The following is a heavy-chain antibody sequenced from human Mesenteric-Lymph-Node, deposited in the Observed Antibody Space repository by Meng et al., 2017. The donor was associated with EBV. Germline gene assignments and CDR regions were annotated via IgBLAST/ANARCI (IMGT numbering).Heavy chain of an antibody. CDR3: SMWDISRLRDY. CDR1: GDSLTSTNW. V-gene: IGHV4-4*02. CDR2: IFHSGIT. D-gene: IGHD1-26*01. Sequence: VHLSVSGPGLGKPSGTLSITCAVSGDSLTSTNWWSWGSQPPGKGLEWIGEIFHSGITNYNPSLKSRVTISADTSKSQFSLKVTSVTAADTAVYYCSMWDISRLRDYWDQGNLVTVSS. J-gene: IGHJ4*02.